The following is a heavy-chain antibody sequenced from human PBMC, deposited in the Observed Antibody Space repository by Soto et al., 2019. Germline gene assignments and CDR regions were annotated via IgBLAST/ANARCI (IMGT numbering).Heavy chain of an antibody. J-gene: IGHJ3*02. CDR2: IDWDDDK. CDR1: GFSRSTSGMC. D-gene: IGHD3-22*01. V-gene: IGHV2-70*01. Sequence: SGPTLVNPTQTLTLTCTFSGFSRSTSGMCVSWIRQPPGKALEWLALIDWDDDKYYSTSLKTRLTISKDTSKNQVVLTMTNMDPVDTATYYCARISSSGYYLWAFDIWGQGTMVTVSS. CDR3: ARISSSGYYLWAFDI.